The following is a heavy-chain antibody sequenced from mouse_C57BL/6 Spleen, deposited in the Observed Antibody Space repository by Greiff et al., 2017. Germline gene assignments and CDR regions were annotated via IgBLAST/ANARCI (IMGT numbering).Heavy chain of an antibody. CDR1: GFTFSSYT. Sequence: DVKLVESGGGLVKPGGSLKLSCAASGFTFSSYTMSWVRQTPEKRLEWVATISGGGGNTYYPDSVKGRFPISRDNAKKTLYLQMSRLRSEDTALYYCARHEVYGSSPFAYWGQGTLVTVSA. D-gene: IGHD1-1*01. CDR3: ARHEVYGSSPFAY. CDR2: ISGGGGNT. V-gene: IGHV5-9*01. J-gene: IGHJ3*01.